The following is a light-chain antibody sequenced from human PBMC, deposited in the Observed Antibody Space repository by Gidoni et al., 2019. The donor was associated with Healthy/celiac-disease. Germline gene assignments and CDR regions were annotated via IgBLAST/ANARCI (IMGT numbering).Light chain of an antibody. CDR2: RNN. CDR3: AAWDDSLSVVV. V-gene: IGLV1-47*01. Sequence: QSVPTQPHSASATPRPRVTISCPGSSPNIGSNYVYWFQQLPGTAPKLLIYRNNPRPSGVPDRFSGSKSGTSASLAISGLRSEEEADYYCAAWDDSLSVVVFGGGTKLTVL. J-gene: IGLJ2*01. CDR1: SPNIGSNY.